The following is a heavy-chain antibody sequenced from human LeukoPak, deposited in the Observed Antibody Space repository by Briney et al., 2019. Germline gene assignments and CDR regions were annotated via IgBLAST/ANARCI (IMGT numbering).Heavy chain of an antibody. CDR3: VRRGDASSGWGDHDF. Sequence: GGSLRLSFAAAGFTFNRNAISWVRQAPGKGLECVSTIGGSGDKTFYADSVKGRFTISRDNSKNMVHLQMNSLTGEDTALYYCVRRGDASSGWGDHDFWGQGALVTVSS. CDR1: GFTFNRNA. CDR2: IGGSGDKT. V-gene: IGHV3-23*01. D-gene: IGHD6-19*01. J-gene: IGHJ4*02.